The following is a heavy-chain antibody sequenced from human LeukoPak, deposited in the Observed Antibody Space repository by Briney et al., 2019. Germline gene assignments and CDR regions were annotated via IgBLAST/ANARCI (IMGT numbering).Heavy chain of an antibody. V-gene: IGHV3-21*01. D-gene: IGHD6-13*01. CDR2: ISSSSSYI. CDR3: AKDLQIAAAATYYYYYMDV. CDR1: GFTFSSYS. J-gene: IGHJ6*03. Sequence: PGGSLRLSCAASGFTFSSYSMNWVRQAPGKGLEWVSSISSSSSYIHYADSVKGRFTISRDNSKNTLYLQMNSLRAEDTAMYYCAKDLQIAAAATYYYYYMDVWGKGTTVTISS.